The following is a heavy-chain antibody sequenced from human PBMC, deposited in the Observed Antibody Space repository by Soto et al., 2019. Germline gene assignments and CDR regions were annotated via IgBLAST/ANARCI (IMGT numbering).Heavy chain of an antibody. CDR2: ISAYNGNT. D-gene: IGHD2-21*02. Sequence: VASVKVSCKASGYTFTSYGISWVRQAPGQGLEWMRWISAYNGNTNYAQKLQGRVTMTTDTSTSTAYMELRSLRSDDTAVYYCARDLPHIVVVTAIQPYDYWGQGTLVTVSS. CDR1: GYTFTSYG. CDR3: ARDLPHIVVVTAIQPYDY. J-gene: IGHJ4*02. V-gene: IGHV1-18*01.